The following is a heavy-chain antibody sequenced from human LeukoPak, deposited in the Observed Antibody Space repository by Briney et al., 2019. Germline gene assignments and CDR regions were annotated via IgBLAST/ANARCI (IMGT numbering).Heavy chain of an antibody. D-gene: IGHD3-22*01. V-gene: IGHV3-7*03. J-gene: IGHJ4*02. CDR2: MKQDGGEK. CDR1: GFTFSKYW. Sequence: GGSLRLSCAASGFTFSKYWMSWVRQAPGKGLEWVANMKQDGGEKYYVDSVKGRFTISRDNSKNTLYLQMNSLRAEDTAVYYCARDYYYDSSGYPYIFDYWGQGTLVTVSS. CDR3: ARDYYYDSSGYPYIFDY.